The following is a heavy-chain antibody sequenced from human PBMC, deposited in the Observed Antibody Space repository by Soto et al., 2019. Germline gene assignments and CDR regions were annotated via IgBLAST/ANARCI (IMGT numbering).Heavy chain of an antibody. CDR1: GYTFTSYY. V-gene: IGHV1-46*01. J-gene: IGHJ6*02. D-gene: IGHD3-3*01. Sequence: GASVKVSCKASGYTFTSYYMYWVRQAPGQGLEWMGIINPSGGSTSYAQKFQGRVTMTRDTSTSTVYMELSSLRSEDTAVYYCARLVRPIFGVGQPDYYYYGMDVWGQGTTVTVSS. CDR3: ARLVRPIFGVGQPDYYYYGMDV. CDR2: INPSGGST.